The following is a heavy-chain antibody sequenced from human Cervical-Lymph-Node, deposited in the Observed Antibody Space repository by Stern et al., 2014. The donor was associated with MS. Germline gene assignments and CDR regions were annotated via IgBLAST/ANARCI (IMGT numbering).Heavy chain of an antibody. CDR1: GYTFTNNW. Sequence: EVQLVESGAEVKKAGESLMISCEASGYTFTNNWIVWVRQMPGQGLEWMGMIYPSESDTRYSPSFQGQVTISADKSITTAYLEWGSLKTSDTAMYYCARGGTLALDYWGQGTLVTVSS. CDR2: IYPSESDT. J-gene: IGHJ4*02. CDR3: ARGGTLALDY. D-gene: IGHD2/OR15-2a*01. V-gene: IGHV5-51*03.